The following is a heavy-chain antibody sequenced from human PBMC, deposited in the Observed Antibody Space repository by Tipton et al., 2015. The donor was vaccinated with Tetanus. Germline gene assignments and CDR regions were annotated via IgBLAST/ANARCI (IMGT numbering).Heavy chain of an antibody. CDR1: GGSVRSGDYY. Sequence: GLVKPSETLSLTCTVSGGSVRSGDYYWTWMRQPPGKGLEWLGYIYYRGETNYNPSVSSRLTISLDTSKNQVSLRLTSVTAADTAVYFCARIRYYPDSSAFLSDYWGRGIRVTVSS. J-gene: IGHJ4*02. CDR3: ARIRYYPDSSAFLSDY. CDR2: IYYRGET. D-gene: IGHD3-22*01. V-gene: IGHV4-61*08.